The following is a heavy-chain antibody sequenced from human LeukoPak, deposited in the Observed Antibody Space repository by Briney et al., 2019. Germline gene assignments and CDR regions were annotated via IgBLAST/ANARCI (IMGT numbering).Heavy chain of an antibody. CDR2: ISYDESSK. V-gene: IGHV3-30*18. D-gene: IGHD6-13*01. CDR1: GFTLSSNG. CDR3: AKTLSGSSWDY. J-gene: IGHJ4*02. Sequence: GGSLRLSCAASGFTLSSNGIHWVRQAPGKGLEWVAVISYDESSKYYADSVKGRFTVSRDNSKNTLYLQMNSLRVEDTAVYYCAKTLSGSSWDYWGQGTLVTVSS.